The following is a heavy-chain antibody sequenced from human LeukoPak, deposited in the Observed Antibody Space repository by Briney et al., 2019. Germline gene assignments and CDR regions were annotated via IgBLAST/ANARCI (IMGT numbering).Heavy chain of an antibody. CDR3: ARDRSTLDY. V-gene: IGHV3-11*01. CDR2: ISGSGTII. CDR1: GLTFSDYY. Sequence: GGSLRLSCAASGLTFSDYYMSWIGQAQGKVLEWVSYISGSGTIIYYTDSVKGRFTVSRDNAQNSLYLQMNSLRAEDTAVYYCARDRSTLDYWGQGTLVTVSS. D-gene: IGHD6-6*01. J-gene: IGHJ4*02.